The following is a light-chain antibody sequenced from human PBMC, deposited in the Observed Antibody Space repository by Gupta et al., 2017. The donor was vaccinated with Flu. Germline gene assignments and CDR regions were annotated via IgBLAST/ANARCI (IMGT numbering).Light chain of an antibody. CDR2: GNN. CDR3: QSYDSSRSVWV. CDR1: SSNIGAGYD. J-gene: IGLJ3*02. Sequence: QSVLTQPPSVSGAPGQRVSNSCTGSSSNIGAGYDVHWYQQLPGTAPKLLIYGNNNRPSGVPDRFSGSKSGTSASLAITGLQAEDEADYFCQSYDSSRSVWVFGGGTKLTVL. V-gene: IGLV1-40*01.